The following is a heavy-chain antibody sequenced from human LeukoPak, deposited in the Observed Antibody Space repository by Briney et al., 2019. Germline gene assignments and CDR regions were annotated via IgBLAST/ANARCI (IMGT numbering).Heavy chain of an antibody. V-gene: IGHV4-34*01. J-gene: IGHJ4*02. CDR2: INHSGST. CDR1: GGSFSGYY. Sequence: KPSETLSLTCGVYGGSFSGYYWNWIRQPPGKGLEWIGEINHSGSTNYKPSLKSRVTISVDTSKNQSSLRLSSVTAADTAVYYCARGRGQWLVTKFYFDYWGQGTLVTVSS. D-gene: IGHD6-19*01. CDR3: ARGRGQWLVTKFYFDY.